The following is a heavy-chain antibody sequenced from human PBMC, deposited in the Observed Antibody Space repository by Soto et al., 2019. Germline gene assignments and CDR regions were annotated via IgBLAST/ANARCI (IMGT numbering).Heavy chain of an antibody. J-gene: IGHJ4*02. D-gene: IGHD6-19*01. CDR1: GFTFSGYG. CDR2: ISYEETAT. Sequence: QVQLVESGGGVVQPGTSLRLSCAASGFTFSGYGVHWVRQAPGKGLEWVATISYEETATYYSDSVKGRFTISRDNSKNTLFLQMNSLRAEDTAMYDCAKGREWMVTWAFDYWGQGTLVTVSS. V-gene: IGHV3-30*18. CDR3: AKGREWMVTWAFDY.